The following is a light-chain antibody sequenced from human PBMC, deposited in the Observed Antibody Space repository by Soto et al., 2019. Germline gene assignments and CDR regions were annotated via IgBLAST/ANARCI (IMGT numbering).Light chain of an antibody. J-gene: IGLJ1*01. CDR3: SSYTTGFTYV. V-gene: IGLV2-14*02. Sequence: QSVLTQPASVSGSLGQSITFSCTGTRSDVGGYNLVSWYQQHPDKVPKLIIYEDTKRPSGVSSRFSGSKSGNTASLTISGLQTEDEAYYYCSSYTTGFTYVFGTGNKLTVL. CDR1: RSDVGGYNL. CDR2: EDT.